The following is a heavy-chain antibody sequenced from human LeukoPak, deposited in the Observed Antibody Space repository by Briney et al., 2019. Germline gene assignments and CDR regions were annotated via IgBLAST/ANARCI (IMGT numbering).Heavy chain of an antibody. CDR3: AREGTTVTTTDVDGMDV. CDR2: ISSSGSTI. J-gene: IGHJ6*04. D-gene: IGHD4-17*01. Sequence: GGSLRLSCAASGFTLSSYEMNWVRQAPGKGLEWVSYISSSGSTIYYADSVKGRFTISRDNARNSLYLQMNSLRAEDTAVYYCAREGTTVTTTDVDGMDVWGKGTTVTVSS. V-gene: IGHV3-48*03. CDR1: GFTLSSYE.